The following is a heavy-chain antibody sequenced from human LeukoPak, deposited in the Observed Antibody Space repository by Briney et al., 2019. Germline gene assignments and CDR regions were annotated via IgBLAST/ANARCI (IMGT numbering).Heavy chain of an antibody. J-gene: IGHJ3*02. V-gene: IGHV4-39*01. CDR1: GGSISSSSYY. D-gene: IGHD3-10*01. Sequence: SSETLSLTCTVSGGSISSSSYYWGWIRQPPGKGLEWIGSIYYSGSTNYIPSLKSRVTISVDTSKNQFSLNLNSVTAADTAMYYCARQRRITVLRRPTGRGSFDIWGQGTMVTVSS. CDR2: IYYSGST. CDR3: ARQRRITVLRRPTGRGSFDI.